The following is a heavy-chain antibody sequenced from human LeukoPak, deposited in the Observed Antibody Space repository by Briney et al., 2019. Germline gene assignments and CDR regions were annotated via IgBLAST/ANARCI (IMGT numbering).Heavy chain of an antibody. D-gene: IGHD2-2*02. CDR1: GGSSSAYW. Sequence: ETLSLTCAVYGGSSSAYWWSWIRQPPGKGLEWVSSISSSSSYIYYADSVKGRFTISRDNAKNSLYLQMNSLRAEDTAVYYCASNLHCSSTSCYNDGGDYWGQGTLVTVSS. CDR3: ASNLHCSSTSCYNDGGDY. J-gene: IGHJ4*02. CDR2: ISSSSSYI. V-gene: IGHV3-21*01.